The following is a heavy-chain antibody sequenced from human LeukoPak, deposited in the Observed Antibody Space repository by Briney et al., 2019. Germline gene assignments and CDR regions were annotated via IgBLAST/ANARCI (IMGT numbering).Heavy chain of an antibody. CDR3: ARDGLYDSSGYYMDS. D-gene: IGHD3-22*01. Sequence: PSETLSLTCIVSGGAISSYYWSWIRQSPGKGLEWIGYIYYSGGTKYNPSLMSRVTISVDRAQNQFSLTLTSVTAAATAVYYCARDGLYDSSGYYMDSWGQGTPVIVSS. CDR2: IYYSGGT. J-gene: IGHJ4*02. V-gene: IGHV4-59*01. CDR1: GGAISSYY.